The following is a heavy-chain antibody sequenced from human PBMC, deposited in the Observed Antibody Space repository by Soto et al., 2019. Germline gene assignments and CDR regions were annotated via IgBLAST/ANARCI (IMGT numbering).Heavy chain of an antibody. D-gene: IGHD2-2*01. CDR1: GFTFSNYA. CDR2: LSGSGGST. CDR3: AKDTVPVATPWFDP. V-gene: IGHV3-23*01. Sequence: GGSLSLSCAASGFTFSNYAMSWVRQAPGKGLEWVSTLSGSGGSTYYADSVKGRFTISRDNSKNTLYLQMNSLRAEDTAVYYCAKDTVPVATPWFDPWAQGTLVTVSS. J-gene: IGHJ5*02.